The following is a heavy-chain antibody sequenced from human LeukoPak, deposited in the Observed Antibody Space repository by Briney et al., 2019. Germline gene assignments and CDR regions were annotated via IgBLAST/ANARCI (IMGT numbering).Heavy chain of an antibody. V-gene: IGHV4-39*01. CDR1: GGSISSSSYY. CDR2: IYYSGST. J-gene: IGHJ4*02. Sequence: TSETLSLTCTVSGGSISSSSYYWGWIRQPPGKGLEWIGSIYYSGSTYYNPSLKSRVTTSVDTSKNQFSLKLSSVTAADTAVYYCARHLSRAYGYFDYWGQGTLVTVSS. D-gene: IGHD3-16*01. CDR3: ARHLSRAYGYFDY.